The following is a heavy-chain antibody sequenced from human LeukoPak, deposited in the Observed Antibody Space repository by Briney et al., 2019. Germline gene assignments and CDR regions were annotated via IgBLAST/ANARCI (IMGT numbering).Heavy chain of an antibody. D-gene: IGHD3-22*01. V-gene: IGHV1-8*01. CDR1: GYTFTSYD. CDR2: MNPNSGNT. CDR3: ARDPSGYYSIGGAFDI. J-gene: IGHJ3*02. Sequence: ASVKVSCKASGYTFTSYDINWVRQATGQGLEWMGWMNPNSGNTGYAQKFQGRVTMTRNTSISTAYMELSSLRSEDTAVYYCARDPSGYYSIGGAFDIWGQGTMVTVSS.